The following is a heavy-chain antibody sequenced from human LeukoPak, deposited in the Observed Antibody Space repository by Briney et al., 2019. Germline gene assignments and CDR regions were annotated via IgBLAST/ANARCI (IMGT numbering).Heavy chain of an antibody. D-gene: IGHD1-26*01. Sequence: ASVKVSCKASGYTFTSYGISWVRQAPGQGLEWMGWISAYNGNTNYAQKRQGRVTMTTDTSTSTAYMELRSLRSDATAVYYCASGEVGAITEHWGQGPLVTVSS. V-gene: IGHV1-18*01. CDR2: ISAYNGNT. J-gene: IGHJ4*02. CDR1: GYTFTSYG. CDR3: ASGEVGAITEH.